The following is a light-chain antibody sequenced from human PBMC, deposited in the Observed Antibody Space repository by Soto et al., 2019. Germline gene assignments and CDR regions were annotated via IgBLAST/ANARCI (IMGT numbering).Light chain of an antibody. CDR1: QSVSSF. J-gene: IGKJ2*01. V-gene: IGKV3-11*01. CDR2: EAS. CDR3: QQRSHWPPYT. Sequence: EIVLTQSPATLSLSPGERATLTCRTSQSVSSFLGWYQQKPGQAPRLLIYEASKRATGIPARFSGSGSGTDFTLTISSLEPEHSAVYYCQQRSHWPPYTFGQATKLVIK.